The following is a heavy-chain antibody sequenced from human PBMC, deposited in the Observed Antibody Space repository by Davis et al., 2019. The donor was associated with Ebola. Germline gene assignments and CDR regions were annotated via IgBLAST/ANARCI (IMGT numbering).Heavy chain of an antibody. CDR3: ASFETTVTTGWFDP. CDR2: INPNSGGT. CDR1: GYTFTGYY. J-gene: IGHJ5*02. V-gene: IGHV1-2*06. D-gene: IGHD4-11*01. Sequence: AASVKVSCKASGYTFTGYYMHWVRQAPGQGLEWMGRINPNSGGTNYAQKFQGRVTMTRDTSISTAYMELSRLRSDDTAVYYCASFETTVTTGWFDPWGQGTLVTRSS.